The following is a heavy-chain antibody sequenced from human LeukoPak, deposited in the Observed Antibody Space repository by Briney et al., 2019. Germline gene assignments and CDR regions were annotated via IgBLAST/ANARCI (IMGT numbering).Heavy chain of an antibody. CDR1: GYTFTSYD. Sequence: GASVKVSCKASGYTFTSYDINWVRQATGQGREWMGWMNPNSGNTGYAQKFQGRVTMTRNTSISTAYMELSSLRSEDTAVYYCARGRVGGLRYFDWLPNREYYFDYWGQGTLVTVSS. J-gene: IGHJ4*02. V-gene: IGHV1-8*01. CDR3: ARGRVGGLRYFDWLPNREYYFDY. D-gene: IGHD3-9*01. CDR2: MNPNSGNT.